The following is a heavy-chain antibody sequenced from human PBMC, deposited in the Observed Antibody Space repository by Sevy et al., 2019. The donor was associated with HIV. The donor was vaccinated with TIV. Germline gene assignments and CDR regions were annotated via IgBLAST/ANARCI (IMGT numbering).Heavy chain of an antibody. V-gene: IGHV1-2*06. CDR3: AREWGITMTNAFDI. CDR2: INPNSGGT. Sequence: ASVKVSCKASGYTFTGYYMVWVRQAPGQGLEWMGRINPNSGGTNYAQKFQGRVTMTRDTSISTAYMELSSLRSDDTAVSYCAREWGITMTNAFDIWGQGTMVTVSS. J-gene: IGHJ3*02. CDR1: GYTFTGYY. D-gene: IGHD3-22*01.